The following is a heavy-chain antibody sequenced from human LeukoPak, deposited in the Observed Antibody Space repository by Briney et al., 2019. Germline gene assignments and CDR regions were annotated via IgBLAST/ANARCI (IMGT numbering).Heavy chain of an antibody. V-gene: IGHV1-8*01. CDR1: GYTFTAYD. D-gene: IGHD3-22*01. J-gene: IGHJ4*02. Sequence: ASVKVSCKASGYTFTAYDINWVRQGAGQGLEWIGWMNPDTGNTGYAQKFQGRVTMTRDTSKSTAYMDLNSLRSEDTAVYYCARLSDTPAYYYSSGYYHIRYWGQGTLLTVSS. CDR2: MNPDTGNT. CDR3: ARLSDTPAYYYSSGYYHIRY.